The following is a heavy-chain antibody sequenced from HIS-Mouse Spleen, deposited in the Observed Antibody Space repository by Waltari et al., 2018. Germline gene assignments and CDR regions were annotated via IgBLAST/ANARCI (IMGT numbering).Heavy chain of an antibody. CDR2: IKQDGSEK. Sequence: EVQLVESGGGLVQPGGSLRLSCAASGFTFSSYWMSWVRQAPGKGLEWVANIKQDGSEKYYVDSVKGRFTISRDNAKNSLYLQMNSLRAEDTAVYYCARGVHGDPNWFDPWGQGTLVTVSS. CDR1: GFTFSSYW. J-gene: IGHJ5*02. V-gene: IGHV3-7*01. CDR3: ARGVHGDPNWFDP. D-gene: IGHD4-17*01.